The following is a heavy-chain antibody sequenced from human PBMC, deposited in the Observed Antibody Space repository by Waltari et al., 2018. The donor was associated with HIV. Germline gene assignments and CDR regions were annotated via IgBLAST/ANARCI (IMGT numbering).Heavy chain of an antibody. CDR2: VYSSGST. CDR1: FDSITGSY. J-gene: IGHJ5*02. D-gene: IGHD4-17*01. CDR3: ARGDYGDYTWFDP. Sequence: QVQLQESGPGLVKPSETLSPTCSVSFDSITGSYWSWIRQPPGTGLEWIGSVYSSGSTNYNPSLKGRVTISVDTSKMQFSLNLTSVTAADTAVYYCARGDYGDYTWFDPWGQGTLVTVSS. V-gene: IGHV4-4*09.